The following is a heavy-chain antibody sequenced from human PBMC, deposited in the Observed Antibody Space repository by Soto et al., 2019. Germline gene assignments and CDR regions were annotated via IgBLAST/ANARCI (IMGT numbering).Heavy chain of an antibody. V-gene: IGHV5-51*01. D-gene: IGHD3-9*01. CDR3: ARDVGLDSDDFFAY. CDR1: GYRLDDAW. J-gene: IGHJ4*02. Sequence: PGESLKISCKGVGYRLDDAWIGWVRQMPGKGLEWMGIIKPGGSDLRYSPSFRGHVIISADAAVNTAYLQWDSLKASDSAIYFCARDVGLDSDDFFAYWGQGTQVTVSS. CDR2: IKPGGSDL.